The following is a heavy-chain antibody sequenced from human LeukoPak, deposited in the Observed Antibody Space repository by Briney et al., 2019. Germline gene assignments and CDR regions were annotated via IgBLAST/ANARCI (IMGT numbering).Heavy chain of an antibody. V-gene: IGHV4-39*07. CDR1: GGSISSSNYY. J-gene: IGHJ4*02. CDR3: ARMRPLNYDSSGYFDY. D-gene: IGHD3-22*01. Sequence: SETLSLTCTVSGGSISSSNYYWGWIRQPPEKGLEWIGSIYYSGSTNYNPSLKSRVTISVDTSKNQFSLKLSSVTAADTAVYYYARMRPLNYDSSGYFDYWGQGTLVTVSS. CDR2: IYYSGST.